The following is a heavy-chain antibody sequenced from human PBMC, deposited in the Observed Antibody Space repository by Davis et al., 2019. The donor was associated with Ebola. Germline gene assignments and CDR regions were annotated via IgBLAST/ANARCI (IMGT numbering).Heavy chain of an antibody. CDR1: GGSFSGYY. CDR2: INHSGST. Sequence: MPSETLSPTCAVYGGSFSGYYWSWIRQPPGKGLEWIGEINHSGSTYYNPSLKSRVTISVDTSKNQFSLKLSSVTAADTAVYYCARERGYYGMDVWGQGTTVTVSS. CDR3: ARERGYYGMDV. J-gene: IGHJ6*02. V-gene: IGHV4-34*09.